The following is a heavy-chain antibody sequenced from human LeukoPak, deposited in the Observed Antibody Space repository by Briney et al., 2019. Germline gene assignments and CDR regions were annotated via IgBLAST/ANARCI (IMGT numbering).Heavy chain of an antibody. Sequence: GSLRLSCAASGFTFSSYAMSWDRQAPGKGLEWLSAISGSGGSTYYADSVKGRFTISRDNSKNTLYLQMNSLRAEDTAVYYCAKDKMGSYYDSSGYYEYWGQGTLVTVSS. V-gene: IGHV3-23*01. J-gene: IGHJ4*02. CDR2: ISGSGGST. D-gene: IGHD3-22*01. CDR1: GFTFSSYA. CDR3: AKDKMGSYYDSSGYYEY.